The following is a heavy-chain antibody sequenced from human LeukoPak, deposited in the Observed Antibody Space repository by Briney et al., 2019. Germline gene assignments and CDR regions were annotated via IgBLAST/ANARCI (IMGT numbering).Heavy chain of an antibody. V-gene: IGHV3-21*01. CDR1: GFTFRNYG. J-gene: IGHJ4*02. Sequence: GGSLRLSCGASGFTFRNYGMNWVRQAPGKGLEWVSSISSSSSYIYYADSVKGRFTISKDNAKNSLYLQMNSLRAEDTAVYYCAGGYSYGCFDYWGQGTLVTVSS. CDR2: ISSSSSYI. D-gene: IGHD5-18*01. CDR3: AGGYSYGCFDY.